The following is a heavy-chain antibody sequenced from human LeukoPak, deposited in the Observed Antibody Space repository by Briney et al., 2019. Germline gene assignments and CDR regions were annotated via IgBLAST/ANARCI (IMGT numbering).Heavy chain of an antibody. J-gene: IGHJ4*02. V-gene: IGHV1-18*01. CDR1: GGTFSSYG. D-gene: IGHD1-26*01. CDR3: ARQRELLRHDLDY. Sequence: GSSVKVSCKASGGTFSSYGISWVRQAPGQGLEWMGWISAYNGNTNYAQKLQGRVTMTTDTSTSTAYMELRSLRSDDTAVYYCARQRELLRHDLDYWGQGTLVTVSS. CDR2: ISAYNGNT.